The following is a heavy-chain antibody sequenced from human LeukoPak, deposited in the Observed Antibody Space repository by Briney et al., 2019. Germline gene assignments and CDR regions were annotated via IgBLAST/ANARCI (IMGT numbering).Heavy chain of an antibody. CDR2: IRSKAYGGTT. CDR3: TRETYYYDSSGYYTLYYYYYYMDV. Sequence: GGSLRLSCTASGFTFGDYAMSWVRQAPGKGLEWVGFIRSKAYGGTTEYAASVKGRFTISRDDSKSIAYLQMNSLKTEDTAVYYCTRETYYYDSSGYYTLYYYYYYMDVWGKGTTVTISS. J-gene: IGHJ6*03. D-gene: IGHD3-22*01. V-gene: IGHV3-49*04. CDR1: GFTFGDYA.